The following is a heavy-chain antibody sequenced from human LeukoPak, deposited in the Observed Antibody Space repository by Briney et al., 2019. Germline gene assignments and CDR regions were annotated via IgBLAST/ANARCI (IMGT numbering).Heavy chain of an antibody. V-gene: IGHV3-23*01. CDR3: AEGSLTIWYAFDI. CDR2: ITSSGGST. J-gene: IGHJ3*02. CDR1: GFTFSSYA. D-gene: IGHD2-8*02. Sequence: GGSLRLSCAASGFTFSSYAMSWVRQAPGKGLEWVSTITSSGGSTYYADSVKGRFTISRDNSKNTLFLQTNSLRAEDTAVYYCAEGSLTIWYAFDIWGQGTMVTVSS.